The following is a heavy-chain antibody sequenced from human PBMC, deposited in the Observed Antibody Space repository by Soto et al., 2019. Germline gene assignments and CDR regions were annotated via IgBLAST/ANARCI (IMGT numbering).Heavy chain of an antibody. Sequence: SETLSLTCAVYGGSFSGYYWSWIRQPPGKGLEWIGEINHSGSTNYNPSLKSRVTISVDTSKNQFSLKLSSVTAADTAVYYCGRTDELLWFGETPRYYFDYWGQGTLVTVSS. V-gene: IGHV4-34*01. CDR1: GGSFSGYY. D-gene: IGHD3-10*01. CDR2: INHSGST. J-gene: IGHJ4*02. CDR3: GRTDELLWFGETPRYYFDY.